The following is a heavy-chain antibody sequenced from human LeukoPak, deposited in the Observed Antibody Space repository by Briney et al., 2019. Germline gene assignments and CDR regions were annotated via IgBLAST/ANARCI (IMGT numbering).Heavy chain of an antibody. Sequence: SETLSLTCTVSGGSISSGSYYWSWIRQPAWKGLEWIGRIYTSGSTNYNPSLKSRVTISVDKSKNQFSLKLSSVTAADTAVYYCARGGYYPLDYWGQGTLVTVSS. CDR2: IYTSGST. J-gene: IGHJ4*02. CDR3: ARGGYYPLDY. CDR1: GGSISSGSYY. V-gene: IGHV4-61*02. D-gene: IGHD5-18*01.